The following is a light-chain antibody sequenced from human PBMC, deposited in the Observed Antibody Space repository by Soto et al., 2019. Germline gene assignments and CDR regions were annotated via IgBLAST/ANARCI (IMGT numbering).Light chain of an antibody. J-gene: IGKJ5*01. CDR3: QQYNNWPFS. Sequence: EIVLTQSPATLSLSPWERATLSCRASQGVSRYLAWYQQKPGQSPRLLIYDASNRATGIPARFSGTGSETDFTLTISGLQSEDSAVYFCQQYNNWPFSFGQGTRLEI. CDR1: QGVSRY. CDR2: DAS. V-gene: IGKV3-11*01.